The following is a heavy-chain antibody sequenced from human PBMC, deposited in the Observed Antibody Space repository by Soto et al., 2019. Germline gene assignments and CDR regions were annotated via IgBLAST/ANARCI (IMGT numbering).Heavy chain of an antibody. D-gene: IGHD2-15*01. J-gene: IGHJ4*02. CDR1: GYTFTSYD. V-gene: IGHV1-8*01. CDR2: MNPNSGNT. CDR3: ARVFSLGVVVAARPFDY. Sequence: QVQLVQSGAEVKKPGASVQVSCKASGYTFTSYDINWVRPATGQGLEWMVWMNPNSGNTGYAQKFQGRVTMTRNTSISTADMELSSLRAEDTAVYYCARVFSLGVVVAARPFDYWGQGTLVTVSS.